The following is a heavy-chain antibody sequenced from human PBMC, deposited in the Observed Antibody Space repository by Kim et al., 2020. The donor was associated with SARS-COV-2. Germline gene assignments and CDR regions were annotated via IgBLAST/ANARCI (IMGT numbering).Heavy chain of an antibody. CDR2: LSGSGANT. CDR3: AKGDQTVLYYDRGYDS. D-gene: IGHD3-22*01. CDR1: GFPFSSYA. J-gene: IGHJ5*01. Sequence: GSLRLSCAASGFPFSSYALSWVRQAPGKGLEWVSGLSGSGANTYYADSVEGRFTISRDNSKSMLYLWMTSLKVEDMAVYYCAKGDQTVLYYDRGYDSWG. V-gene: IGHV3-23*01.